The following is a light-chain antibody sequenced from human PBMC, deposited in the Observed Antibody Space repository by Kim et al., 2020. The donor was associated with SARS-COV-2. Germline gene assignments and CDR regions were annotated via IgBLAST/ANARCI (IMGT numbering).Light chain of an antibody. Sequence: DIQMTQSPSSLSASVGDRVTITCRASQTISSYLNWYQQKPGKAPKLLIYAASSLESGVPSRFSGSGSGTVFTLTISSLQAEVFASFYCQQSYSTPQTFGQGTKVDIK. V-gene: IGKV1-39*01. CDR3: QQSYSTPQT. J-gene: IGKJ1*01. CDR1: QTISSY. CDR2: AAS.